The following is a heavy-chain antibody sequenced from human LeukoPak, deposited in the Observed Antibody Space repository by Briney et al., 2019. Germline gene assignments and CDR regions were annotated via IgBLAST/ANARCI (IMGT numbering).Heavy chain of an antibody. J-gene: IGHJ5*02. V-gene: IGHV4-59*05. CDR1: GGSISSYY. Sequence: SETLSLTCTVSGGSISSYYWSWIRQPPGKGLEWIGSIYYSGSTYYNPSLKSRVTISVDTSKNQFSLKLSSVTAADTAVYYCARHHRWFDPWGQGTLVTVSS. CDR2: IYYSGST. CDR3: ARHHRWFDP.